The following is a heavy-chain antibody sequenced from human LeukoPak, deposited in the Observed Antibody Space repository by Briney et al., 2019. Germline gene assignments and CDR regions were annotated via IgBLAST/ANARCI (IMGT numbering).Heavy chain of an antibody. V-gene: IGHV4-59*08. CDR2: IHYSGST. CDR3: ARHDPGWFDT. Sequence: SETLSLTCTVTGDSMGTYYWSFIRQPPGKGLEWIGYIHYSGSTNYNPSLKSRATISVDTSKAHFSLKLSSATAADTAVYYCARHDPGWFDTWGQGTLVTVSS. D-gene: IGHD7-27*01. CDR1: GDSMGTYY. J-gene: IGHJ5*02.